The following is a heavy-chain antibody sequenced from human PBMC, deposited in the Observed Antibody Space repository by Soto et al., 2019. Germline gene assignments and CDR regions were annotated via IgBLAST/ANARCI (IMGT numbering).Heavy chain of an antibody. D-gene: IGHD6-19*01. J-gene: IGHJ4*02. CDR2: ISGSGGST. CDR1: GFTFSSYA. CDR3: AKAPGVAGIVYTYSFDY. V-gene: IGHV3-23*01. Sequence: LSLTCAASGFTFSSYAMSWVRQAPGKGLEWVSAISGSGGSTHYADSVKGRFTISRDNSENTLYLQMNSLRAEDTAVYYCAKAPGVAGIVYTYSFDYWGQGTLVTVSS.